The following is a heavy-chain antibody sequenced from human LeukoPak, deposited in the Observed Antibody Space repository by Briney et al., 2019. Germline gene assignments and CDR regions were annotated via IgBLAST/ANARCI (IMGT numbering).Heavy chain of an antibody. D-gene: IGHD1-26*01. V-gene: IGHV1-18*01. J-gene: IGHJ4*02. Sequence: GASVKVSCKASGYTFTNYGITWMRQAPGHGLEWMGWINTYNGNTNYAQKLQGRVTITTDTSTSTAYMELRSLRSDDTAVFYCARDLVDGVGAPGAYWGQGALVTVSS. CDR1: GYTFTNYG. CDR2: INTYNGNT. CDR3: ARDLVDGVGAPGAY.